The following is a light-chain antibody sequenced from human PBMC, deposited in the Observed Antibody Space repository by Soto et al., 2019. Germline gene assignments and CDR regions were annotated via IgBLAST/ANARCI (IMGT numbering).Light chain of an antibody. CDR1: SXDVGAYNL. J-gene: IGLJ1*01. V-gene: IGLV2-23*01. CDR2: DGS. CDR3: CSYAPGGIYV. Sequence: QSVLTQPASVSGSPGQSITISCTGTSXDVGAYNLVSWYQHHPGKAPQLLIYDGSERPSGVSNRFSGSKSGNTASLTISGLQAEDEADYYCCSYAPGGIYVFGTGTKV.